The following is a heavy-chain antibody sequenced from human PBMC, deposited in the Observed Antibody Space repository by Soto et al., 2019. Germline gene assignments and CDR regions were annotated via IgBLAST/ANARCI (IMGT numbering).Heavy chain of an antibody. CDR3: EKSRGVSSGLMVPWFET. V-gene: IGHV1-2*04. CDR1: GYTFIGYY. Sequence: QVQLIQSGAEARKPGASVKVSCKASGYTFIGYYIHWIRQAPGQGLEWMGYINPQTGAPTYAQKFKGSVTQTRDTTIRTSYMELNTLKPDDTAVYYCEKSRGVSSGLMVPWFETRGHGTLVSVS. CDR2: INPQTGAP. D-gene: IGHD3-10*01. J-gene: IGHJ5*01.